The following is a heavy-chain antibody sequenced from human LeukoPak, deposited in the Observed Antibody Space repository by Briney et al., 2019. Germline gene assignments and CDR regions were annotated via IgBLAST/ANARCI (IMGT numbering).Heavy chain of an antibody. CDR3: ARALRGYSYHYFDY. CDR2: IYYSGST. Sequence: SETLSLTCTVSGGSISSSSYYWGWIRQPPGKGLEWIGSIYYSGSTYYNPSLKSRVTISVDTSKNQFSLKPSSVTAADTAVYYCARALRGYSYHYFDYWGQGTLVTVSS. V-gene: IGHV4-39*01. J-gene: IGHJ4*02. D-gene: IGHD5-18*01. CDR1: GGSISSSSYY.